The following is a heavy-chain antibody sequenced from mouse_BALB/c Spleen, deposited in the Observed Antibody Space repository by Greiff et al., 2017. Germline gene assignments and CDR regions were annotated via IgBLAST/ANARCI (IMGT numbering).Heavy chain of an antibody. D-gene: IGHD2-1*01. V-gene: IGHV5-4*02. Sequence: EVMLVESGGGLVKPGGSLKLSCAASGFTFSDYYMYWVRQTPEKRLEWVATISDGGSYTYYPDSVKGRFTISRDNAKNNLYLQMSSLKSEDTAMYYCARGGGNYDGWFAYWGQGTLVTVSA. CDR3: ARGGGNYDGWFAY. CDR1: GFTFSDYY. CDR2: ISDGGSYT. J-gene: IGHJ3*01.